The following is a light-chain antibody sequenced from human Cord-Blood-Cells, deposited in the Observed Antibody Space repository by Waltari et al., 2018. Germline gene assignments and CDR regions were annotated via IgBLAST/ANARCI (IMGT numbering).Light chain of an antibody. Sequence: QSARTPLASVSGPPGKSITTSCTRTRSEVGGYHYVSWYKQHPGIAPKLMINDDSTRPSGVSNRFACSKSGNTAALTISGRQAEDEADYYCSSYTSSSLDVFGTGSKVTVL. V-gene: IGLV2-14*01. CDR1: RSEVGGYHY. J-gene: IGLJ1*01. CDR2: DDS. CDR3: SSYTSSSLDV.